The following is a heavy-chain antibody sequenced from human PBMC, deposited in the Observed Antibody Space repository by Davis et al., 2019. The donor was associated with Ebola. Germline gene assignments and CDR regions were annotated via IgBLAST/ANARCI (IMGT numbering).Heavy chain of an antibody. J-gene: IGHJ1*01. D-gene: IGHD2-2*01. CDR3: AKGSIVVVPEEYFQH. CDR2: VNGGGDGT. Sequence: PGGSLRLSCAASGFTFSTYAINWVRQASGKGLEWVSAVNGGGDGTYYADSVKGRFTISRDNSKNTLYLQMNSLRAEDTAVYYCAKGSIVVVPEEYFQHWGQGTLVTVSS. CDR1: GFTFSTYA. V-gene: IGHV3-23*01.